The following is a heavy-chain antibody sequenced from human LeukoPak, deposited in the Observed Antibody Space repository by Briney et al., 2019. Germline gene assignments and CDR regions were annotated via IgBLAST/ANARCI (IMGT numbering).Heavy chain of an antibody. D-gene: IGHD2-15*01. J-gene: IGHJ4*02. CDR1: GGSISSGSSY. CDR2: IYTSGTT. V-gene: IGHV4-61*09. Sequence: SQTLSLTCTVSGGSISSGSSYWSWIRQPAGKGLEWIGHIYTSGTTNYNPSLKSRVTISVDTSKTQFSLKLTSVIAADTAVYYCARLVVVAATPFDYWGQGTLVTVSS. CDR3: ARLVVVAATPFDY.